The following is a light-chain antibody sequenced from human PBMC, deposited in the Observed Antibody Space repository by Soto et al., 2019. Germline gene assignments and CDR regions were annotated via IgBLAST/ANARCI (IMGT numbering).Light chain of an antibody. V-gene: IGKV3-11*01. CDR2: DAS. CDR1: RSVRSY. Sequence: EIXLTQSPATLTLSPGERATLSCRASRSVRSYLAWYQQKPGQAPRLLIYDASNRAAGIPARFSGSGSETNFTLTISNLEPEDFAVYCCQQRYAWPPITFGQGTRLEIK. CDR3: QQRYAWPPIT. J-gene: IGKJ5*01.